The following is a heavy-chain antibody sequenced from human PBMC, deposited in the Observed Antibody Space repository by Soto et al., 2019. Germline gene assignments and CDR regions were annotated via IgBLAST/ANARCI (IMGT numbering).Heavy chain of an antibody. CDR1: GFTFSSYA. D-gene: IGHD6-13*01. J-gene: IGHJ6*02. CDR2: ISGSGGST. CDR3: AKDRPNSYSSSWYSRKDYYYYGMDV. V-gene: IGHV3-23*01. Sequence: GGSLRLSCAASGFTFSSYAMSWVRQAPGKGLEWVSAISGSGGSTYYADSVKGRFTISRDNSKNTLYLQMNSLRAEDAAVYYCAKDRPNSYSSSWYSRKDYYYYGMDVWGQGTTVTVSS.